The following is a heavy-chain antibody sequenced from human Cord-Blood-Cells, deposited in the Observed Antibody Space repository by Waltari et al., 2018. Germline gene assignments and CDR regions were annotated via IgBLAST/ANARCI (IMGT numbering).Heavy chain of an antibody. CDR3: ASMGRTGTTYNWFDP. J-gene: IGHJ5*02. V-gene: IGHV1-69*09. Sequence: QVQLVQSGAEVKKPGSSVKVSCKASGGTFSSYAISWVRQAPGQGLEWMGRIIPILGIANYAQKFQGRVTITADKSTSTAYMELSSLRSEDTAVYYCASMGRTGTTYNWFDPWGQGTLVTVSS. CDR2: IIPILGIA. D-gene: IGHD1-7*01. CDR1: GGTFSSYA.